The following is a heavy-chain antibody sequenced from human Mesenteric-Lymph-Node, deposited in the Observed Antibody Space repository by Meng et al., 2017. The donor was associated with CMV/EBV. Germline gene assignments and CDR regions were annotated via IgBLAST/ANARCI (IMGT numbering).Heavy chain of an antibody. CDR3: ARGSSYDILTGYFDY. J-gene: IGHJ4*02. V-gene: IGHV4-34*01. CDR1: GGSFSGYY. CDR2: INHSGST. Sequence: QVQLHQWVAGLLKPSETLSGTCAVYGGSFSGYYWNWIRQSPEKGLEWIGEINHSGSTTYNPSFTSRIIISVDTSTNQISLNMSSVTAADTAVYYCARGSSYDILTGYFDYWGQGALVTVSS. D-gene: IGHD3-9*01.